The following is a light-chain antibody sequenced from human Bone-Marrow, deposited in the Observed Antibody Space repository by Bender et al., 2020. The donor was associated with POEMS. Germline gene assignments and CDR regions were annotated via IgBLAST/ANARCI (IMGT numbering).Light chain of an antibody. J-gene: IGLJ2*01. V-gene: IGLV2-11*01. Sequence: QSALTQPRSVSGSPGQSVTISCTGTSSDVGGYNYVSWYQQHPGKAPKLMIYEVSKRPSGVPDRFSGSKSGNTASLTISGLQAEDEADYYCSSYTGSSTLVIFGGGTKLTVL. CDR1: SSDVGGYNY. CDR2: EVS. CDR3: SSYTGSSTLVI.